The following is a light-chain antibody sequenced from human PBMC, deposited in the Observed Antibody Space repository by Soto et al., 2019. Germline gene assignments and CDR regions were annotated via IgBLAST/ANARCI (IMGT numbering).Light chain of an antibody. J-gene: IGKJ4*01. V-gene: IGKV1-5*03. Sequence: DIQMTQFPSTLAASVGDRVTITCRARQNINRWLAWYQQRPGKAPNLLIRKASTLEVGVPSRFSGSASGTEFTLTISSLQPDDFAVYFCLQYNVYPLSFGGGTKVDIK. CDR1: QNINRW. CDR3: LQYNVYPLS. CDR2: KAS.